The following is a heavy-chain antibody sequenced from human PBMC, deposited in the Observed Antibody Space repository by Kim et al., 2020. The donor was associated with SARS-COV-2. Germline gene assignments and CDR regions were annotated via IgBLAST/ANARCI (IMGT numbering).Heavy chain of an antibody. Sequence: GGSLRLSCAASGFTFSNAWMSWVRQAPGKGLEWVGRIKSKTDGGTIDYAAPVKGRFTISRDDSKNTLYLQMNSLKTEDTAVYYCTTAMVVITSLYYFDYWGQGTLGTVSS. D-gene: IGHD3-22*01. CDR1: GFTFSNAW. CDR3: TTAMVVITSLYYFDY. J-gene: IGHJ4*02. V-gene: IGHV3-15*01. CDR2: IKSKTDGGTI.